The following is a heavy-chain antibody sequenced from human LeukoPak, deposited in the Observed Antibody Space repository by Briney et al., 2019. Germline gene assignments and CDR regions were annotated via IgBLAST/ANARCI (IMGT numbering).Heavy chain of an antibody. CDR3: AREGDIVATYDYYYGMDV. J-gene: IGHJ6*02. D-gene: IGHD5-12*01. V-gene: IGHV3-11*01. CDR2: TSSSGSTI. CDR1: GFTFSDYY. Sequence: GGSLRLSCAASGFTFSDYYMSWIRQAPGKGLEWVSYTSSSGSTIYYADSVKGRFTISRDNAKNSLYLQMNSLRAEDTAVYYCAREGDIVATYDYYYGMDVWGQGTTVTVSS.